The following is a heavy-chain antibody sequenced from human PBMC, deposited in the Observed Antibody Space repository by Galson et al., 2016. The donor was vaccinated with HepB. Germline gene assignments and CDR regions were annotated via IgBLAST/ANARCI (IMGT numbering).Heavy chain of an antibody. V-gene: IGHV3-30*19. Sequence: SLRLSCAASGFTFSRYGMHWVRQAPGKGLEWVALISYDGSDRYYGDPVRGRFAISRDTSKNTVYLQMNSLRPEDTAVYYCARDQGWEGGWFDPWGPGSTVTVSS. CDR3: ARDQGWEGGWFDP. CDR2: ISYDGSDR. D-gene: IGHD6-19*01. J-gene: IGHJ3*01. CDR1: GFTFSRYG.